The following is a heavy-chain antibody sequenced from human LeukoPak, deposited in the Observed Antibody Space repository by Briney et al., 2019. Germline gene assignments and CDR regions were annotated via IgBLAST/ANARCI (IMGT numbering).Heavy chain of an antibody. CDR3: ARHVWVTGTPKSYYYYGMDV. J-gene: IGHJ6*02. CDR2: IYPGDSDT. CDR1: GYSFTSYW. D-gene: IGHD1-20*01. V-gene: IGHV5-51*01. Sequence: GESLKISCKGSGYSFTSYWIGWVRQMPGKGLEWMGIIYPGDSDTRYSPSLQGQVTISADKSISTAYLQWSSLKASDTAMYYCARHVWVTGTPKSYYYYGMDVWGQGTTVTVSS.